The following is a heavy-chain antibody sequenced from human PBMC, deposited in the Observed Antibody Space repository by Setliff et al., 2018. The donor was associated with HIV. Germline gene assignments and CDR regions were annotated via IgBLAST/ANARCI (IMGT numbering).Heavy chain of an antibody. D-gene: IGHD3-10*01. CDR3: AREAYYYGSGSYYPPIYYYYYMDV. Sequence: GASVKVSCKASGGTFSSYAISWVRQAPGQGLEWMGGIIPIFGTANYAQKFQGRVTITTDESTSTAYMELSSLRSEDTVVYYCAREAYYYGSGSYYPPIYYYYYMDVWGKGTTVTVSS. CDR1: GGTFSSYA. J-gene: IGHJ6*03. V-gene: IGHV1-69*05. CDR2: IIPIFGTA.